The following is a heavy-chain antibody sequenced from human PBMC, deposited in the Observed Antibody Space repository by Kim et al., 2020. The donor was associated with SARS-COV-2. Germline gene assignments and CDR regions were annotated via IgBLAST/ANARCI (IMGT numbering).Heavy chain of an antibody. V-gene: IGHV3-23*01. J-gene: IGHJ4*02. CDR2: GGST. CDR3: AKDIRPTY. Sequence: GGSTYSEDSVKGRFTDSRDTSKNTLFLQMNSLRAEDTAVYYCAKDIRPTYWGQGTPVTVSS.